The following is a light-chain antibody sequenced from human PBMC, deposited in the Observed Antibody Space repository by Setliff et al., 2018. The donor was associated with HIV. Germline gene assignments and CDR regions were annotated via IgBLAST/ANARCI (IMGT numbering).Light chain of an antibody. J-gene: IGLJ2*01. CDR1: DSNIGRNS. CDR2: NNN. V-gene: IGLV1-47*02. CDR3: ATSDDSLSGVV. Sequence: GSDSNIGRNSVFWYQQLPGTAPKLLIYNNNQRPSGVPDRFSGSKSGTSASLAISGLRSGDEAYYYCATSDDSLSGVVFGGGTKVTVL.